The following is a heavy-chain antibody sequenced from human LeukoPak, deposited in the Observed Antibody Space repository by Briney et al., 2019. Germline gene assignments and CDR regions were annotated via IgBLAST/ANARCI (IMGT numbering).Heavy chain of an antibody. CDR3: ARHDPGWFDT. CDR1: GGSISSSY. V-gene: IGHV4-59*08. CDR2: IHYSGST. Sequence: SETLSLSCTVSGGSISSSYWSWIRQPPGKGLEWIGYIHYSGSTNYNPSLKSRATISVDTSKAHFSLKLSSATAADTAVYYCARHDPGWFDTWGQGTLVTVSS. J-gene: IGHJ5*02.